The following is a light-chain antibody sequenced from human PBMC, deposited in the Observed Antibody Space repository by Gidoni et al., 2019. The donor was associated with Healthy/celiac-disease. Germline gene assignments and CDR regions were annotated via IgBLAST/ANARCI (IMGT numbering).Light chain of an antibody. V-gene: IGKV1-5*03. CDR2: KSS. CDR1: QSISIW. CDR3: HQYNSYSPPVT. J-gene: IGKJ2*01. Sequence: DIQMTQSPSSLSASVGDRVTITCRASQSISIWFNWYQQKPGKAPKLLIYKSSSLESGVPSRFSGSGSGTEFTLTISSLQPDDVATYYCHQYNSYSPPVTFGQGTKLEIK.